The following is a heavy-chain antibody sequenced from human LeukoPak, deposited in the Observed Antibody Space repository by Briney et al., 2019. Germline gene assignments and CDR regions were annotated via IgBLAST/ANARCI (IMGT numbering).Heavy chain of an antibody. J-gene: IGHJ4*02. V-gene: IGHV1-18*01. D-gene: IGHD3-22*01. CDR3: ASLSYDSSGYYNADY. CDR2: ISAYNGNT. CDR1: GYTFTSYG. Sequence: ASVKVSCKASGYTFTSYGISWVRQAPGQGLEWMGWISAYNGNTKYAQKFQGRVTMTTETSTNTAYMELRSLTSDDTAVYYCASLSYDSSGYYNADYWGQGTLVTVSS.